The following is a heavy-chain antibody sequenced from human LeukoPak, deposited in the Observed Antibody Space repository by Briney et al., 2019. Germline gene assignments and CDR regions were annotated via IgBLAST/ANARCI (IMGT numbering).Heavy chain of an antibody. D-gene: IGHD6-13*01. CDR2: ITHSGART. CDR1: GFTFSGYA. CDR3: AKWDVAAPDY. J-gene: IGHJ4*02. Sequence: GGSLRLSCAASGFTFSGYAMNWVRQAPGKGLEWVSAITHSGARTYYADTVKGRVTISRDNTKNTLYLQMNSLRAEDTALYYCAKWDVAAPDYWGQGTLVTVSS. V-gene: IGHV3-23*01.